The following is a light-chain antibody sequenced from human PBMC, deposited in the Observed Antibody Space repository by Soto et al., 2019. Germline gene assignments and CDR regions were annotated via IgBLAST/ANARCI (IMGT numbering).Light chain of an antibody. CDR1: QSVSSN. Sequence: NVLTRSPGTLSLATGGRATLSCRRSQSVSSNLAWYQQKPGPAPRLLIYGASTRATGIPARFSGSGSGTEFTLTIRSLEPDDFATYFCQQYYNYSTFGQGTQVDI. V-gene: IGKV3-15*01. J-gene: IGKJ1*01. CDR3: QQYYNYST. CDR2: GAS.